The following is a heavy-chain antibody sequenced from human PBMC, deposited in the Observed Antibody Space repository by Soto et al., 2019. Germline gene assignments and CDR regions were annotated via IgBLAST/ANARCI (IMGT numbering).Heavy chain of an antibody. CDR3: ARVIWWAPPLYYYGMDV. D-gene: IGHD2-8*02. J-gene: IGHJ6*02. CDR1: RLTFSNYA. Sequence: PGGTLRLSCAASRLTFSNYAMHWVSQSPGKGLAWVTLIWVDGSNKYYADSVKGRFTISRDNSKNTLYLQMNSLRAEDTAVYYCARVIWWAPPLYYYGMDVWGQGTTVTVSS. V-gene: IGHV3-33*01. CDR2: IWVDGSNK.